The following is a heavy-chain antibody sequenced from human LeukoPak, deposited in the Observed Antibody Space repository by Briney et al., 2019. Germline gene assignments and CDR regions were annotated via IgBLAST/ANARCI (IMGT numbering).Heavy chain of an antibody. D-gene: IGHD3-10*01. CDR3: AKDRTLLWFGVDY. CDR1: GGSISGYY. V-gene: IGHV4-59*12. J-gene: IGHJ4*02. CDR2: IFYSGTT. Sequence: KASETLSLTCTVSGGSISGYYWGWIRQPPGKGLEYIGFIFYSGTTNYNPSLKSRVTISVDTSKNQFSLKLSSVTAADTAVYYCAKDRTLLWFGVDYWGQGTLVTVSS.